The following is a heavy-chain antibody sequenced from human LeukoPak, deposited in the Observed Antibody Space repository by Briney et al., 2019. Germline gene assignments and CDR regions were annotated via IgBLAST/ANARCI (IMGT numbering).Heavy chain of an antibody. D-gene: IGHD6-19*01. Sequence: GGSLRLSCAASGFTLSSYAMHWVRQAPGKGLEWVAVISYDGSNKYYADSVKGRFTISRDNSKNTLYLQMNSLRAEDTAVYYCARVREYSSGWYYFDYWGQGTLVTVSS. CDR3: ARVREYSSGWYYFDY. V-gene: IGHV3-30-3*01. CDR1: GFTLSSYA. J-gene: IGHJ4*02. CDR2: ISYDGSNK.